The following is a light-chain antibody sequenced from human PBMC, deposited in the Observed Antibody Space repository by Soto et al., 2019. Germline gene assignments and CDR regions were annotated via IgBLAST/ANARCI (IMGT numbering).Light chain of an antibody. CDR1: SSDFGGYNY. CDR3: GSYTSSNTWV. J-gene: IGLJ3*02. V-gene: IGLV2-14*01. CDR2: EVN. Sequence: QSALTQPASVSGSPGQSITISCTATSSDFGGYNYVSWYQQHPGKVPKLMIYEVNNRPSGVSNRFSGSKSGNTASLTISGLQAEDEADYYCGSYTSSNTWVFGGGTKLTVL.